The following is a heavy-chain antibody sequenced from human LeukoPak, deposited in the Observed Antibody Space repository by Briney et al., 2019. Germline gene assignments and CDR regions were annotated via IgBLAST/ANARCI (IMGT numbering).Heavy chain of an antibody. V-gene: IGHV3-30-3*01. CDR3: VRGVTIYDSSGYFDY. D-gene: IGHD3-22*01. CDR1: GFSFSVCA. CDR2: ISYDGNNK. Sequence: GGSLTLSCAASGFSFSVCAMHWVRQAPGKGLEWVATISYDGNNKHYTDSVEGRFTISRDNSKNTLYLQMNTLRVEDTAMYYCVRGVTIYDSSGYFDYWGQGTLVTVSS. J-gene: IGHJ4*02.